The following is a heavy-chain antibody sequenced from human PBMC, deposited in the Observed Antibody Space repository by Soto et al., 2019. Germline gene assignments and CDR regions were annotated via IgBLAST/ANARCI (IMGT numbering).Heavy chain of an antibody. CDR2: IIPIFGTA. J-gene: IGHJ4*02. D-gene: IGHD2-21*01. V-gene: IGHV1-69*13. CDR3: AKEGTIKRSYYFDF. CDR1: GGTFSSYA. Sequence: ASVKVSCKASGGTFSSYAISWVRQAPGQGLEWMGGIIPIFGTANYAQKFQGRVTITADESTSTAYMELSSLRSEDTAVYYCAKEGTIKRSYYFDFWGQGTPVTVSS.